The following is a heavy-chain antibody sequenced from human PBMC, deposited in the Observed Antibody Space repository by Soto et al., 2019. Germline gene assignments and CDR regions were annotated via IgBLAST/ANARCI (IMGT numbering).Heavy chain of an antibody. D-gene: IGHD2-2*01. J-gene: IGHJ4*02. CDR2: ISAYIGNT. CDR1: GYTFTSQG. V-gene: IGHV1-18*01. Sequence: QVQLEQSGAQVKKPGASVKVSCKASGYTFTSQGISWVRQAPGQGLEWMGWISAYIGNTNYAQKIQDRVNMTRDTSTGTAYMELRSLRSDDTAVYYCARSDCSSASCSVLDFWGPGTLVTVSS. CDR3: ARSDCSSASCSVLDF.